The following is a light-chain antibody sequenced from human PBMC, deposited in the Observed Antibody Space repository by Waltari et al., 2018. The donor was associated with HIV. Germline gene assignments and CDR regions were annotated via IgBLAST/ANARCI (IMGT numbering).Light chain of an antibody. Sequence: SYDLTQPPSVSVSPGQTASITCSGDKLGDKYASWYQQKAGKSPVLVIFQDRQRPSGTPDRFSGSNAGNTATLTISGTQAMDEADYYCQAWDSNTAHVLFGGGTKVTVL. J-gene: IGLJ2*01. CDR2: QDR. CDR3: QAWDSNTAHVL. V-gene: IGLV3-1*01. CDR1: KLGDKY.